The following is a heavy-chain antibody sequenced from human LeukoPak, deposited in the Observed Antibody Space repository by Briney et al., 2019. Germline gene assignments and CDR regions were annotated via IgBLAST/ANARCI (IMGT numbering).Heavy chain of an antibody. CDR3: AKDGGVWFGESNDY. Sequence: GGSLRLSCAASGFTFSNYDMSWVRQAPGKGLEWVSAISGSGGSTYYADSVKGRFTISRDNFKNTLYLQMNSLRADDTAAYYCAKDGGVWFGESNDYWGQGTLVTVSS. V-gene: IGHV3-23*01. CDR1: GFTFSNYD. J-gene: IGHJ4*02. CDR2: ISGSGGST. D-gene: IGHD3-10*01.